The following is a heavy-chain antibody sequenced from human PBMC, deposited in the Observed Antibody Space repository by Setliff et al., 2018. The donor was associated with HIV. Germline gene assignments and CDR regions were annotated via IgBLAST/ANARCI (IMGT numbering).Heavy chain of an antibody. V-gene: IGHV3-30*04. J-gene: IGHJ4*02. Sequence: GGSLRLSCAASGFTFSTFPMHWLRQAQGKELEWVAVISSDGNDKYNADSVNGRFTISRDNSENTLYLQMNGLRSEDTAVYYCARVTSDSSGYYWGYYFDYWGQGTRVTVS. CDR2: ISSDGNDK. CDR1: GFTFSTFP. D-gene: IGHD3-22*01. CDR3: ARVTSDSSGYYWGYYFDY.